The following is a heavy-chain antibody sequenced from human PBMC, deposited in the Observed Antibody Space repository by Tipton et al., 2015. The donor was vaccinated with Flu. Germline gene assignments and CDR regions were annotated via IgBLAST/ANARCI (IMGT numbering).Heavy chain of an antibody. CDR2: IYYSGST. CDR1: GGSISSSAYY. J-gene: IGHJ4*02. Sequence: TLSLTCTVSGGSISSSAYYWGWIRQTPGKGLEWIGSIYYSGSTFYNPSLKSRVTISLDKSTNQFSLRLSSVTAAYTAIYYCEIDDFGSSWYGYWGQGSLVTVSS. D-gene: IGHD6-13*01. V-gene: IGHV4-39*07. CDR3: EIDDFGSSWYGY.